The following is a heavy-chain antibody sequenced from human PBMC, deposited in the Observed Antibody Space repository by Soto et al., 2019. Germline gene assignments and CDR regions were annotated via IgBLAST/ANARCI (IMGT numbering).Heavy chain of an antibody. V-gene: IGHV5-10-1*01. Sequence: GESLKISCKGSGYSFAGYWITWVRQKPGKGLEWMGRIDPSDSQTYYSPSFRGHVTISVTKSITTVFLQWSSLRASDTAMYYCPRQISASDTGHNLQYYFDSWGQGTPVNV. CDR3: PRQISASDTGHNLQYYFDS. J-gene: IGHJ4*02. CDR1: GYSFAGYW. D-gene: IGHD5-18*01. CDR2: IDPSDSQT.